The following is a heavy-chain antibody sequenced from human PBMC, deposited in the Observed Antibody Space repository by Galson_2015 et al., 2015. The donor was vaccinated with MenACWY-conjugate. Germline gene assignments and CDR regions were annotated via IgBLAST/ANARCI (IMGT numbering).Heavy chain of an antibody. Sequence: QSGAEVKKPGESLRISCTGSGYSFTSYWISWVRQMPGKGLEWMGRIDPSDSYTNYSPSFQGHVTISADKSISTAYLQWSSLKASDTAMYYCARQYGDYTYYYYYYMDVWGKGTTVTVSS. CDR2: IDPSDSYT. J-gene: IGHJ6*03. V-gene: IGHV5-10-1*01. D-gene: IGHD4-17*01. CDR3: ARQYGDYTYYYYYYMDV. CDR1: GYSFTSYW.